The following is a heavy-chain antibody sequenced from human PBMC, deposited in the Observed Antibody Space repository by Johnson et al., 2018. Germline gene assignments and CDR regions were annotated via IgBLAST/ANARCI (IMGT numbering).Heavy chain of an antibody. V-gene: IGHV3-15*07. CDR2: IKSKADGGTP. D-gene: IGHD3-16*01. J-gene: IGHJ1*01. Sequence: EVQLVESGGGLAKPGESLRLSCAASGFTFSNAWMTWVRQAPGTGLEWVGRIKSKADGGTPDYAAPVKGRCTISRDDSKNTLSLQMNSRKTEDTDVYYWATVRGSALQTCQYWGQGTLVSVSA. CDR1: GFTFSNAW. CDR3: ATVRGSALQTCQY.